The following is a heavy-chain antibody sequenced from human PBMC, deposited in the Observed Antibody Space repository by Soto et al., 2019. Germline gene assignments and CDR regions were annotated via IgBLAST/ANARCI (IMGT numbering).Heavy chain of an antibody. CDR2: INTKTGGT. D-gene: IGHD3-9*01. Sequence: ASVKVSCKASGYIFTGYYIQWVRQAPGQGLEWMGWINTKTGGTKYAQKFQGRVTMTRDTSINTAYMEVSRLRSDDTAVYYCASDKVAFDMWGQGTMVTVSS. J-gene: IGHJ3*02. V-gene: IGHV1-2*02. CDR1: GYIFTGYY. CDR3: ASDKVAFDM.